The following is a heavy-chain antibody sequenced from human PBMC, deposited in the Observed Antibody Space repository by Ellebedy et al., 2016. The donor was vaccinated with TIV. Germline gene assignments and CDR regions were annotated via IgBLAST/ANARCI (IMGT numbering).Heavy chain of an antibody. J-gene: IGHJ4*02. Sequence: GESLKISCAASGFTFSSYGMHWVRQAPGKGLEWVAVIWYDGSNKYYADSVKGRFTISRDNAKNSVYLQMNSLRAEDTAVYYCARENWYNDYWGQGTLVTVSS. V-gene: IGHV3-33*01. CDR2: IWYDGSNK. D-gene: IGHD1/OR15-1a*01. CDR1: GFTFSSYG. CDR3: ARENWYNDY.